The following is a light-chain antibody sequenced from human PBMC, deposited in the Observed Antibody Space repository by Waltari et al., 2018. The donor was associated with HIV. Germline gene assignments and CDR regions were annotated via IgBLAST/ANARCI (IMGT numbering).Light chain of an antibody. Sequence: QTVVTQESSLTVSPGGTVTLTCAASTGVVTSGNYANWFQQKPGQAPRTLIYSTNNKHSWTPARFSGSLLGGKAALTLSGAQPEDEGDYYCLLSFGGSQVFGGGTKLTVL. J-gene: IGLJ3*02. V-gene: IGLV7-43*01. CDR1: TGVVTSGNY. CDR2: STN. CDR3: LLSFGGSQV.